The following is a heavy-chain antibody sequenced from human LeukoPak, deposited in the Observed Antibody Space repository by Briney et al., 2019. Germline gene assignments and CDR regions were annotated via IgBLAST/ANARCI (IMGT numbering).Heavy chain of an antibody. Sequence: SETLSLTCTVSGGSISSHYWSWIRQPPGKGLEWIGYIYYSGSTNYNPSLKSRVTISVDTSKNQFSLKPSSVTAADTAVYYCARGLTTVTPFDYWGQGTLVTVSS. D-gene: IGHD4-11*01. CDR2: IYYSGST. CDR3: ARGLTTVTPFDY. J-gene: IGHJ4*02. V-gene: IGHV4-59*11. CDR1: GGSISSHY.